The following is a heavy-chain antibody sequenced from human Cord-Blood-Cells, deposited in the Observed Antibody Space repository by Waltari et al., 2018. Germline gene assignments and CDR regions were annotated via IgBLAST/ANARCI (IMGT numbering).Heavy chain of an antibody. V-gene: IGHV1-69*01. CDR3: ARGYSGSPYYFDY. Sequence: QVQLVQSGAEVKKPGSSVTVSCQASGGPFSSYAISWVRPAPGQGLEWMGGIIPIFGTANYAQKFQGRVTITADESTSTAYMELSSLRSEDTAVYYCARGYSGSPYYFDYWGQGTLVTVSS. J-gene: IGHJ4*02. D-gene: IGHD1-26*01. CDR2: IIPIFGTA. CDR1: GGPFSSYA.